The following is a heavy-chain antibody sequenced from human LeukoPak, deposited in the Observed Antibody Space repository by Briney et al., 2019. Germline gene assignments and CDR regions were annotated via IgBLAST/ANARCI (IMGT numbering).Heavy chain of an antibody. J-gene: IGHJ4*01. Sequence: GRSLRLSCAASGFTFSSYAMHWVRQAPGKGLEWVAVISYDGSNKYYADSVKGRFTISGDNSKNTLYLQMNSLRAEDTAVYYCARLGGATIYWGQEPWSPSPQ. CDR2: ISYDGSNK. CDR3: ARLGGATIY. V-gene: IGHV3-30*04. CDR1: GFTFSSYA. D-gene: IGHD3-16*01.